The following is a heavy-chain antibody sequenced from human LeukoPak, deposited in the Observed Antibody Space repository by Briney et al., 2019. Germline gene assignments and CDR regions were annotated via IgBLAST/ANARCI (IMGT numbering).Heavy chain of an antibody. CDR2: INHSGSA. J-gene: IGHJ4*02. D-gene: IGHD5-18*01. V-gene: IGHV4-34*01. CDR1: GGSFSGYY. CDR3: ARASRTAMAHFDY. Sequence: SETLSLTCAVYGGSFSGYYWSWIRQPPGKGLEWIVEINHSGSANYNPSLKSRVTISVDTSKNQLSLKLSSVTAADTAVYYCARASRTAMAHFDYWGQGTLVTVSS.